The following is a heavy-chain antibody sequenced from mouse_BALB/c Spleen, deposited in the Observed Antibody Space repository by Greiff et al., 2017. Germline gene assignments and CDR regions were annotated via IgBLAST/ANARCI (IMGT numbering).Heavy chain of an antibody. Sequence: EVKLVESGGGLVQPGGSLKLSCAASGFTFSSYTMSWVRQTPEKRLEWVAYISNGGGSTYYPDTVKGRFTISRDNAKNTLYLQMSSLKSEDTAMYYCARHVDGYYGAMDYWGQGTSVTVSS. J-gene: IGHJ4*01. V-gene: IGHV5-12-2*01. D-gene: IGHD2-3*01. CDR2: ISNGGGST. CDR3: ARHVDGYYGAMDY. CDR1: GFTFSSYT.